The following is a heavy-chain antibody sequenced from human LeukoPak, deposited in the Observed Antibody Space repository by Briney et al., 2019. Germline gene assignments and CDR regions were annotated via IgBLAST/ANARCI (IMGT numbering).Heavy chain of an antibody. CDR1: GYSFTSYW. CDR2: IYPGDSDT. V-gene: IGHV5-51*01. D-gene: IGHD3-22*01. Sequence: GESLKISCKGSGYSFTSYWIGWVRQMPGKGLEWMGIIYPGDSDTRYSPSFQGQVTISADKSISTAYLQWSSLKASDTAMYYCARHYYYDSSGYSEFDYWGQGTLVTVSS. CDR3: ARHYYYDSSGYSEFDY. J-gene: IGHJ4*02.